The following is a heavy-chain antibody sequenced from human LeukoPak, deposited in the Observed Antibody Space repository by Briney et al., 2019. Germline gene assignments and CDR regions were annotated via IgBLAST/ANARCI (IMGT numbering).Heavy chain of an antibody. Sequence: GGSLRLSCAASGFTFSSYAMHGVRQAPGKGLEWVGVISYDGSNKNYADSVKGRFTISRDNSKNTLYLQMNSLRAEDTAVYYCARDAVSYDFWSGHGAFDIWGQGTMVTVSS. CDR2: ISYDGSNK. D-gene: IGHD3-3*01. J-gene: IGHJ3*02. CDR3: ARDAVSYDFWSGHGAFDI. CDR1: GFTFSSYA. V-gene: IGHV3-30-3*01.